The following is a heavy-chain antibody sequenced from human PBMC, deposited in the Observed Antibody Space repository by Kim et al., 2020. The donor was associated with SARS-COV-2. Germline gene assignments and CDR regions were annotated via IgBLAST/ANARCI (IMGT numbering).Heavy chain of an antibody. Sequence: SVKSQLTINPDASKNQFSLQLNSVTPEDTAVYYCARGLYSSSWYFHAFDIWGQGTMVTVSS. V-gene: IGHV6-1*01. J-gene: IGHJ3*02. CDR3: ARGLYSSSWYFHAFDI. D-gene: IGHD6-13*01.